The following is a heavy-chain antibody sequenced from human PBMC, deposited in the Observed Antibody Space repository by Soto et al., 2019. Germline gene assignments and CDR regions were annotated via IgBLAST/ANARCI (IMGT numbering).Heavy chain of an antibody. J-gene: IGHJ4*02. Sequence: PGGFLRLSCAASGFIFSDFYMNWVRQAPGKGLEWVSYISNNGDTIFYADSVKGRFTISRDNARNSLYLQMNSLRAEDTAVYFCARGYRVVYFDYWGQGSLVTVSS. V-gene: IGHV3-11*01. CDR3: ARGYRVVYFDY. CDR2: ISNNGDTI. CDR1: GFIFSDFY. D-gene: IGHD5-12*01.